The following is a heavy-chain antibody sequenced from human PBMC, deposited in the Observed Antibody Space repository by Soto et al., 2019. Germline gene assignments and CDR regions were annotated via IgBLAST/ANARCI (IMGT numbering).Heavy chain of an antibody. J-gene: IGHJ4*02. CDR3: ARHRILPYDSSGYPDY. Sequence: GDSVKVSCKGSAYRFTSYWINWLRQMPGKGLPGTRTLDPSDSYTNYGPSFQGHVTISADKSISTAYLQWSSLKASDTAMYYCARHRILPYDSSGYPDYWGQGTLVTVSS. D-gene: IGHD3-22*01. CDR2: LDPSDSYT. CDR1: AYRFTSYW. V-gene: IGHV5-10-1*01.